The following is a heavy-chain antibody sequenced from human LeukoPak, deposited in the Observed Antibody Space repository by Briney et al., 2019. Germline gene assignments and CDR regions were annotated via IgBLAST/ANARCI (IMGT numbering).Heavy chain of an antibody. CDR3: ARGGNELTAHLLVY. J-gene: IGHJ4*02. Sequence: SETLSLTCAVYGGSFSGYYWSWIRQPPGKGLEWIGEINHSGSTNYNPSLKSRVTISVDTSKNQFSLKLTSVTAADTAVYDCARGGNELTAHLLVYWGQGTLVTVSS. V-gene: IGHV4-34*01. CDR1: GGSFSGYY. CDR2: INHSGST. D-gene: IGHD2-21*02.